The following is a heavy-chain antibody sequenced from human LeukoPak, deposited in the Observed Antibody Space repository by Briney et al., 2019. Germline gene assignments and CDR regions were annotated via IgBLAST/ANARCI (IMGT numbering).Heavy chain of an antibody. CDR2: ISGSGGST. D-gene: IGHD3-10*01. CDR3: AKDLSIYGPYWSFDL. CDR1: GFTFSSHS. J-gene: IGHJ2*01. Sequence: GGSLRLSCAASGFTFSSHSMTWVRQAPWKGLEWVSTISGSGGSTYYADSVKGRFTISRDNSKNTLYLQMKSLRAEDSAVYYCAKDLSIYGPYWSFDLWGRGTLVTVSS. V-gene: IGHV3-23*01.